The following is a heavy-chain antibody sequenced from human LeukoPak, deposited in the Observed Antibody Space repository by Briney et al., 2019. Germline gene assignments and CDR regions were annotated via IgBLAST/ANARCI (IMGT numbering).Heavy chain of an antibody. CDR2: ISTNGGST. V-gene: IGHV3-64*01. J-gene: IGHJ4*02. Sequence: GGSLRLSCAASGFTFSSYAMHWVRQAPGKGLEYVSGISTNGGSTNYANSVKGRFTNSRDNSKNTLYLQMGSLRAEDMAVYYCARDHGSGSYSDYWGQGTLVTVSS. CDR3: ARDHGSGSYSDY. CDR1: GFTFSSYA. D-gene: IGHD1-26*01.